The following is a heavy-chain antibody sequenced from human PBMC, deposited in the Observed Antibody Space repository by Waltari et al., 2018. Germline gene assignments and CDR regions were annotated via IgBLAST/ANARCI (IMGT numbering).Heavy chain of an antibody. CDR3: ARDSQAYSSSSR. Sequence: EVQLVESGGGLVKPGGSLRLSCAASGFTFSSYSMNWVRQAPGKGLEWVSSISSSIRYIYYADSVKGRFTISRDNAKNSLYLQMNSLRAEDTAVYYCARDSQAYSSSSRWGQGTLVTVSS. CDR2: ISSSIRYI. CDR1: GFTFSSYS. J-gene: IGHJ4*02. D-gene: IGHD6-6*01. V-gene: IGHV3-21*01.